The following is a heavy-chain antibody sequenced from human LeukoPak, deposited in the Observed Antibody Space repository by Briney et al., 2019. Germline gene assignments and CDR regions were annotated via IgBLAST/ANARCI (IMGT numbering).Heavy chain of an antibody. CDR3: AKDHLPGIVVADRDY. D-gene: IGHD6-19*01. CDR2: ISGSGGTT. Sequence: GESLRLSCAASGFTFNRYGMSWVRQAPGKGLEWVSAISGSGGTTYYADSVKGRFTISRDNSKNTLYLQINSLRAEDTAVYYCAKDHLPGIVVADRDYWGQGTLVTVSS. J-gene: IGHJ4*02. CDR1: GFTFNRYG. V-gene: IGHV3-23*01.